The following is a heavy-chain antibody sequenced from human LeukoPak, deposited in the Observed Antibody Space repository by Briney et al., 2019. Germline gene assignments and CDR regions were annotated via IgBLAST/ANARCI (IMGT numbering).Heavy chain of an antibody. CDR3: ARPVRGRAFDI. D-gene: IGHD2-2*01. CDR1: GGSFSGYY. J-gene: IGHJ3*02. CDR2: INHSGST. Sequence: SETLSLTCAVYGGSFSGYYWSWIRQPPGKGLEWIGEINHSGSTNYNPSLKSRVTISVDTSKNQFSLKLSSVTAADTAVYYCARPVRGRAFDIWGQGTMVTVSS. V-gene: IGHV4-34*01.